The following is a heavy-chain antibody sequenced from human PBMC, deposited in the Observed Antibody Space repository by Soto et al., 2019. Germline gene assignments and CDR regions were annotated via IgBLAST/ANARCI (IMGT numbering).Heavy chain of an antibody. J-gene: IGHJ6*02. CDR3: ARGGSSSDNGMDV. CDR2: ISGRSYTI. Sequence: EVQLVESGGGLVQPGGSLRLSCAASGFSFSTYSMNWVRQAPGKGLEWVSYISGRSYTIYYVDSVKGRFTIYRDNAKNSLYLQMNSLRDEDTAVYYCARGGSSSDNGMDVWGQGTTVTVSS. CDR1: GFSFSTYS. V-gene: IGHV3-48*02. D-gene: IGHD6-6*01.